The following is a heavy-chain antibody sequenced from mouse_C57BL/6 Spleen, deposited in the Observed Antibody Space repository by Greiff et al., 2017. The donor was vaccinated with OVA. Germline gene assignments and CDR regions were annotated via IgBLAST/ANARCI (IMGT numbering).Heavy chain of an antibody. V-gene: IGHV1-26*01. CDR3: AKGRGDYDYDLFAY. CDR1: GYTFTDYY. J-gene: IGHJ3*01. Sequence: VQLQQSGPELVKPGASVKISCKASGYTFTDYYMNWVKQSHGKSLEWIGDINPNNGGTSYNQKFKGKATLTVDKSSSTAYMELRSLTSEDSAVYYCAKGRGDYDYDLFAYWGQGTLVTVSA. CDR2: INPNNGGT. D-gene: IGHD2-4*01.